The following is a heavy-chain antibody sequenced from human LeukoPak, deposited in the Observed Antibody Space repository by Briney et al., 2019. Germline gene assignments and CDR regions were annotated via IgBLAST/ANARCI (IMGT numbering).Heavy chain of an antibody. CDR3: AALHTGTFVDY. J-gene: IGHJ4*02. CDR2: IRYDGITK. V-gene: IGHV3-30*02. D-gene: IGHD4-17*01. CDR1: GFSFSGYG. Sequence: TGGSLRLSCAASGFSFSGYGMHWVRQVPGKGLEWVAFIRYDGITKFYIDSVKGRFAISRDNSKNTLSLQMNSLRAEDTAVYYCAALHTGTFVDYWGQGTLVTVSS.